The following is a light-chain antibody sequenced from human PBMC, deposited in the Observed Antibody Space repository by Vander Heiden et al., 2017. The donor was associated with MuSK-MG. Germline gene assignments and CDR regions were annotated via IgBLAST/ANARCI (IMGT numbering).Light chain of an antibody. CDR2: AAS. J-gene: IGKJ5*01. V-gene: IGKV1-39*01. Sequence: SPSSLSASVGDRVTITCRASQSISSYLNWYQQKPGKAPKLLIYAASSLQSGVPSRFSGSGSGTDFTLTISSLQPEDFATYYCQQSYSTPITFGQGTQLEIK. CDR1: QSISSY. CDR3: QQSYSTPIT.